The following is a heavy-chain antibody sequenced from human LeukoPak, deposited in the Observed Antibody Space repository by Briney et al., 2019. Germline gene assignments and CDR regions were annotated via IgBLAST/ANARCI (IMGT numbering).Heavy chain of an antibody. CDR3: ATDGSGSYFIAFDI. D-gene: IGHD3-10*01. CDR2: IYHSGST. V-gene: IGHV4-4*02. Sequence: LETLSLTCAVSGGSLSSSNWWSGVRPPPGKGVEGIGEIYHSGSTNYNPSLKRRVTISVDKSKNQFSLKLSSVTAADTAVYYCATDGSGSYFIAFDIWGQGTMVTVSS. J-gene: IGHJ3*02. CDR1: GGSLSSSNW.